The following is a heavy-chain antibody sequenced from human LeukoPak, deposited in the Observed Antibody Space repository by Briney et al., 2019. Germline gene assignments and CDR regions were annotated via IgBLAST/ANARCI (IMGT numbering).Heavy chain of an antibody. D-gene: IGHD5-12*01. Sequence: ASVKVSCKASGYTFTSYGISWVRQAPGQGLEWMGWISAYNGNTNYAQKLQGRVTMTTDTSTSTAYMELRSLRSGDTAVYYCARDGPDIVATIGAFDIWGQGTMVTVSS. V-gene: IGHV1-18*01. CDR3: ARDGPDIVATIGAFDI. J-gene: IGHJ3*02. CDR2: ISAYNGNT. CDR1: GYTFTSYG.